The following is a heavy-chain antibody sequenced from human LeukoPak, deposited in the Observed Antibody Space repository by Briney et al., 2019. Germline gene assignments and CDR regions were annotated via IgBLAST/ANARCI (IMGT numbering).Heavy chain of an antibody. D-gene: IGHD2-2*02. V-gene: IGHV4-34*01. CDR3: ARGDSRCRSSTSCYIARYYYYYGMDV. Sequence: NASETLSLTCAVYGGSFSGYYWSWIRQPPGKGLEWIGEINHSGSTNYNPSLKSRVTISVDTSKNQFSLKLSSVTAADTAVYYCARGDSRCRSSTSCYIARYYYYYGMDVWGQGTTVTVSS. J-gene: IGHJ6*02. CDR1: GGSFSGYY. CDR2: INHSGST.